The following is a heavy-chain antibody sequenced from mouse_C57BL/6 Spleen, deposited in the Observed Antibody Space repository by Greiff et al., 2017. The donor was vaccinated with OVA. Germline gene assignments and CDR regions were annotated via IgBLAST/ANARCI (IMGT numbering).Heavy chain of an antibody. V-gene: IGHV5-16*01. CDR1: GFTFSDYY. D-gene: IGHD2-5*01. Sequence: DVHLVESEGGLVQPGSSMKLSCTASGFTFSDYYMAWVRQVPEKGLEWVANINYDGSSTYYLDSLKSRFIISRDNAKNILYLQMSSLKSEDTATYYCARDDYSNDYAMDYWGQGTSVTVSS. J-gene: IGHJ4*01. CDR2: INYDGSST. CDR3: ARDDYSNDYAMDY.